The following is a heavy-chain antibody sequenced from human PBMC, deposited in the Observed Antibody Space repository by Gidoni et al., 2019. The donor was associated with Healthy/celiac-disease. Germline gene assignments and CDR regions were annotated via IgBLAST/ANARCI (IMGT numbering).Heavy chain of an antibody. Sequence: QVQLVQSGAEVKKPGASVKVYCKASGYTFTGYYMHWVRQAPGQGLEWMGWINPNSGGTHYAQNFQGRVTMTRDTSISTAYMELSRLRSDDTAVYYCARDGLWGSGSLNWSFDLWGRGTLVTVSS. CDR3: ARDGLWGSGSLNWSFDL. J-gene: IGHJ2*01. CDR1: GYTFTGYY. V-gene: IGHV1-2*02. D-gene: IGHD5-18*01. CDR2: INPNSGGT.